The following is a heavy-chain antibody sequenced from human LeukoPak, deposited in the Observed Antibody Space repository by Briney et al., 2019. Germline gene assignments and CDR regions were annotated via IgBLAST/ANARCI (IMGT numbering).Heavy chain of an antibody. Sequence: ASVKVSCKASGYTFTSYDINWVRQATGQGLEWMGWMNPNSGNTGYAQKFQGRVTITRNTSISTAYMELSSLRSEDTAVYYCARQIGISSPYYYYYMDVWGKGTTVTVSS. CDR1: GYTFTSYD. J-gene: IGHJ6*03. CDR3: ARQIGISSPYYYYYMDV. V-gene: IGHV1-8*03. D-gene: IGHD3-3*02. CDR2: MNPNSGNT.